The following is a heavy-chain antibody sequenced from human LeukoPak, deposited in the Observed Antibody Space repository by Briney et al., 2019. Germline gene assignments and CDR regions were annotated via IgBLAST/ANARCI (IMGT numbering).Heavy chain of an antibody. CDR2: ISYDGSNK. J-gene: IGHJ5*02. D-gene: IGHD2-2*01. V-gene: IGHV3-30-3*01. CDR1: GFTFSSYA. CDR3: AKDHTVGRIVVVLATNSNWFDP. Sequence: PGRSLRLSCAASGFTFSSYAMHWVRQAPGKGLEWVAVISYDGSNKYYADSVKGRFTISRDISKNTLYLQMNSLRAEDTAVYYCAKDHTVGRIVVVLATNSNWFDPWGQGTLVTVSS.